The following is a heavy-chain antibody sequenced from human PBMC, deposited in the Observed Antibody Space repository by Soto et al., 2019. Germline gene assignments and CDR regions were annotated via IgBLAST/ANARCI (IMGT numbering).Heavy chain of an antibody. CDR1: GGSISSGGYS. CDR2: IYHSGST. V-gene: IGHV4-30-2*01. CDR3: ARGYSYGYLDY. D-gene: IGHD5-18*01. J-gene: IGHJ4*02. Sequence: SETLSLTCAVSGGSISSGGYSWSWIRQPPGKGLEWIGYIYHSGSTYYNPSLKSRVTISVDRSKNQFSLKLSSVTAADTAVYYCARGYSYGYLDYWGQGTLVTVSS.